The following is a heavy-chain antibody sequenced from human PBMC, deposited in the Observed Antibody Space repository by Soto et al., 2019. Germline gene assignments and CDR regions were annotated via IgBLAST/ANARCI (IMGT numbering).Heavy chain of an antibody. Sequence: QVHLQESGPGLVKPSETLSLTCNVSGGSISSYYWSWIRQPPGKGLEWIGFIYYSGSTDYNPSLKRRVPVSIDTSKNQFSLNLTSVTAADTAVYYCASLTSSRFPNFDFWGQGTLVTVSS. CDR1: GGSISSYY. D-gene: IGHD2-2*01. J-gene: IGHJ4*02. CDR3: ASLTSSRFPNFDF. V-gene: IGHV4-59*08. CDR2: IYYSGST.